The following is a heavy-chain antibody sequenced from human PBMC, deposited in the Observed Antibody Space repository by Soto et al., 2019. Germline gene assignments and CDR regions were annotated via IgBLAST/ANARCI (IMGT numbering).Heavy chain of an antibody. CDR2: VSSGGST. CDR3: AKRRGAGGHFDY. CDR1: GFTFSSYA. Sequence: DVQLLESGGGLVQPEGSLRLSCAASGFTFSSYAMGWVRQGPGKGLEWVAVVSSGGSTHYADSVRGRFTISRDNSKNTLSLQMNSLTAEYTAVYFCAKRRGAGGHFDYWGQGALVTVSS. V-gene: IGHV3-23*01. J-gene: IGHJ4*02. D-gene: IGHD2-15*01.